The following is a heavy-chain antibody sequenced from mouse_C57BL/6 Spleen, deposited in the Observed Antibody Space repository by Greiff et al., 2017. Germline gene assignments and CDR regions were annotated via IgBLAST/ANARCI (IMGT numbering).Heavy chain of an antibody. V-gene: IGHV14-2*01. D-gene: IGHD2-1*01. CDR1: GFNIKDYY. Sequence: VQLKESGAELVKPGDSVKLSCTASGFNIKDYYMHWVKQRTEQGLEWIGRIDPEDGETKYAPKFQGKATITADTSSNTAYLQLSSLTSEDTAVYYCARGGYGNLYWYFDVWGTGTTVTVSS. J-gene: IGHJ1*03. CDR2: IDPEDGET. CDR3: ARGGYGNLYWYFDV.